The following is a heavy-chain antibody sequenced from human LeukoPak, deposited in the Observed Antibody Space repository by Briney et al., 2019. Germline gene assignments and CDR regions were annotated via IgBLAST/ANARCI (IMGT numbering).Heavy chain of an antibody. D-gene: IGHD4-17*01. V-gene: IGHV3-23*01. Sequence: GGSLRLSCAASEFTFNTYPMNWVRQAPGKGLEWVSTISGNGGVAYYPDSVKGRFTVSRDNYKNTLFLQMTSLSAEDTAVYYSARGAQSTVFDLWGRGTLVTVSS. CDR1: EFTFNTYP. J-gene: IGHJ2*01. CDR2: ISGNGGVA. CDR3: ARGAQSTVFDL.